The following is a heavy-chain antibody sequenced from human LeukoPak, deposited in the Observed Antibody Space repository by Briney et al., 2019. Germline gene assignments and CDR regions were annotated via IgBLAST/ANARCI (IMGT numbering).Heavy chain of an antibody. Sequence: GGSLRLSCAASGFTFSSYSMNWVRQAPGKGLEWVSSISSSSSYIYYADSVKGRFTISRDNAKNSLYLQMNSLRAEDTAVYYCARVRQGYCSSTSCYLSDYWGQGTLVTVSS. D-gene: IGHD2-2*01. J-gene: IGHJ4*02. CDR3: ARVRQGYCSSTSCYLSDY. CDR1: GFTFSSYS. CDR2: ISSSSSYI. V-gene: IGHV3-21*01.